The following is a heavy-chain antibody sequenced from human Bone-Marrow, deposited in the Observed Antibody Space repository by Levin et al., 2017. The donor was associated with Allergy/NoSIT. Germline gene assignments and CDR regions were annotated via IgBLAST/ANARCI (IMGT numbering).Heavy chain of an antibody. J-gene: IGHJ4*02. D-gene: IGHD6-19*01. CDR3: AREKGGTRGWYTVDY. V-gene: IGHV3-23*01. CDR2: IRGSGERT. CDR1: GFTFTSYA. Sequence: GGSLRLSCAASGFTFTSYAITWVRQAPGKGLEWISAIRGSGERTYYADSVEGRFTVSRDNSKDTVYLQMNSLRGEDTAVYFCAREKGGTRGWYTVDYWGQGALVIVSP.